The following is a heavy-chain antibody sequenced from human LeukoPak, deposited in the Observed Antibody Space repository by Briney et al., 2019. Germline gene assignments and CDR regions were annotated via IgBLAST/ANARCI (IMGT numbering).Heavy chain of an antibody. CDR3: ARSKWGYAFDI. D-gene: IGHD7-27*01. V-gene: IGHV4-59*01. Sequence: SETLSLTCTVSGGSISGYYWSWIRQPPGKGLEWIGYIYYSGSTNYNPSLKSRVTISLDTSKNQFSLELSSVTAADTAMYFCARSKWGYAFDIWGQGTMVTFSS. CDR2: IYYSGST. J-gene: IGHJ3*02. CDR1: GGSISGYY.